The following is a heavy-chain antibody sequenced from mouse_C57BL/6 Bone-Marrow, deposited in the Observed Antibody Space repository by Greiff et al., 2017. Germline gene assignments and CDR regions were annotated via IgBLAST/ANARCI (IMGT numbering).Heavy chain of an antibody. CDR1: GYTFTSYW. J-gene: IGHJ3*01. CDR2: INPSSGYT. D-gene: IGHD2-1*01. CDR3: ATGGNYAWFAY. V-gene: IGHV1-7*01. Sequence: VQLQQSGAELAKPGASVQLSCKASGYTFTSYWMHWVKPRPGKGLEWIGYINPSSGYTKYNQKFKDKATLTADKSSSTAYMQLSSLTYEDAAVYDCATGGNYAWFAYWGQGTLVTVSA.